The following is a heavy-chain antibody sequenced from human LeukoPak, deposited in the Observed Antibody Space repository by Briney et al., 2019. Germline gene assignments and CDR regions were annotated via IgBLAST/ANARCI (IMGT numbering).Heavy chain of an antibody. D-gene: IGHD3-3*01. CDR2: IYYSGST. J-gene: IGHJ3*02. CDR1: GGSISSSSYY. CDR3: ARVRLVSYYDFWSAPMGAFDI. Sequence: PSETLSLTCTVSGGSISSSSYYWGWIRQPPGKGLEWIGSIYYSGSTYYNPSLKSRVTISVDTSKNQFSLKLSSVTAADTAVYYCARVRLVSYYDFWSAPMGAFDIWGQGTMVTVSS. V-gene: IGHV4-39*07.